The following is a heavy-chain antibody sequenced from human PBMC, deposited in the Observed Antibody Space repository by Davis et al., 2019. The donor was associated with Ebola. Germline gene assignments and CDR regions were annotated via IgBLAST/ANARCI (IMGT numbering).Heavy chain of an antibody. Sequence: GESLKISCSASGFIFSTYVMSWVRQAPGKGLEWVSTYGTSADTYYADSVKGRFTISRDNSKNTLYLQMNGLRVGDTAIYYCAKDTSNIWFDIWGQGTMVTVSS. CDR3: AKDTSNIWFDI. CDR2: GTSADT. D-gene: IGHD1-26*01. J-gene: IGHJ3*02. V-gene: IGHV3-23*01. CDR1: GFIFSTYV.